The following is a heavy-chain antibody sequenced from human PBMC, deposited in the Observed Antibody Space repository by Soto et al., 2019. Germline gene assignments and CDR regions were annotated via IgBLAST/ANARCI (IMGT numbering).Heavy chain of an antibody. CDR2: IWYDGSNK. D-gene: IGHD6-19*01. CDR3: ARDCAFYSSGWYQRGGFDY. Sequence: QVQLVESGGGVVQPGRSLRLSCAASGFTFSSYGMHWVRQAPGKGLEWVAVIWYDGSNKYSADSVKGRFTISRDNSKNTRYLQMNSLRAEDTAVYYCARDCAFYSSGWYQRGGFDYWGQGTLVTVSS. J-gene: IGHJ4*02. CDR1: GFTFSSYG. V-gene: IGHV3-33*01.